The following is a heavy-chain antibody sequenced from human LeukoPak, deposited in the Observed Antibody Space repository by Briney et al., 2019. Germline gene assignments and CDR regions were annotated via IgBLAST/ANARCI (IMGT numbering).Heavy chain of an antibody. V-gene: IGHV3-66*02. Sequence: GGSLRLSCAATGFTVSSNYMSLVRQAPGKGLEWVSVIYSGGSTYYADSVKGRFTISRDNYKNTLYLQMNSLRADDTAVYYCARAPVSDYWGQGTLVTVSS. CDR2: IYSGGST. CDR1: GFTVSSNY. CDR3: ARAPVSDY. J-gene: IGHJ4*02.